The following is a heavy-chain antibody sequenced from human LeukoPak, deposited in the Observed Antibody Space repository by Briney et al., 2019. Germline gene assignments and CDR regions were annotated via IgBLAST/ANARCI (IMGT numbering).Heavy chain of an antibody. CDR1: EFSVGSNY. CDR2: IRNGGST. V-gene: IGHV3-20*04. Sequence: GGSLRLSCAASEFSVGSNYMTWVRQAPGKGLEWVSGIRNGGSTGYADSVKGRFTIARDNAKNSLYLQMNSLRAEDTALYYCAREKPFYDSSGYYYPIAFDYWGQGTLVTVSS. D-gene: IGHD3-22*01. CDR3: AREKPFYDSSGYYYPIAFDY. J-gene: IGHJ4*02.